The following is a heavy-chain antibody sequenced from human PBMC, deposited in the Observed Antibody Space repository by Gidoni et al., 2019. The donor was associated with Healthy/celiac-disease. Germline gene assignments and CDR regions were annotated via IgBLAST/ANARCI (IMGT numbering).Heavy chain of an antibody. Sequence: EVQLVESGGGLVKPGGSLRLSCAASGFTFSSYSMNWVRQAPGKGLEWVSSISSSSSYIYYADSVKGRFTNSRDNAKNSLYLQMNSLRAEDTAVYYCARTSFGASIAAAGTFDYWGQGTLVTVSS. CDR3: ARTSFGASIAAAGTFDY. V-gene: IGHV3-21*01. D-gene: IGHD6-13*01. CDR1: GFTFSSYS. CDR2: ISSSSSYI. J-gene: IGHJ4*02.